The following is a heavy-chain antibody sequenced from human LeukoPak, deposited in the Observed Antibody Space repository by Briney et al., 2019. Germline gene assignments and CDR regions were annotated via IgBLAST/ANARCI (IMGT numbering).Heavy chain of an antibody. CDR1: GFTFSTYW. V-gene: IGHV3-7*01. J-gene: IGHJ4*02. Sequence: GGSLRLSCAASGFTFSTYWMSWVRQAPGKGLEWVANMNQDGSERNFVDSVKGRFTISRDNAKNSLFLHMNSLRAEDTAVCYCARDKGYSQFDYRGQGTLVNVSS. CDR3: ARDKGYSQFDY. D-gene: IGHD5-18*01. CDR2: MNQDGSER.